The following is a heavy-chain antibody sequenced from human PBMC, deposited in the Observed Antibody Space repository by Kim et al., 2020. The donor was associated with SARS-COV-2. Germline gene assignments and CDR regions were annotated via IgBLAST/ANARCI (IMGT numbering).Heavy chain of an antibody. Sequence: ASVKVSCKAAGYTFSDYFIHWVRQAPGHGPEWMGLMQARGNSTLSAQKFHGRVTMTRDTPMSTVYMELSRLTSEDTAVYFCAWEIGDSLDGWGQGGLVTV. CDR3: AWEIGDSLDG. CDR1: GYTFSDYF. D-gene: IGHD3-3*01. V-gene: IGHV1-46*01. J-gene: IGHJ4*02. CDR2: MQARGNST.